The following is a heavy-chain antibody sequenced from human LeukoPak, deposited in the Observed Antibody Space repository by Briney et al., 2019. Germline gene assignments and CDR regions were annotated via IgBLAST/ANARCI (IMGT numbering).Heavy chain of an antibody. CDR2: TYYRSKWYN. CDR1: GDSVSSNSAA. D-gene: IGHD5-24*01. CDR3: AREREMATIVGDLDY. J-gene: IGHJ4*02. V-gene: IGHV6-1*01. Sequence: ASQTLSLTCAISGDSVSSNSAAWNWIRQSPSRGLEWLGRTYYRSKWYNDYAVSVKSRITINPDTSKNQFSLQLNSVTPEDTAVYYCAREREMATIVGDLDYWGQGTLVTVSS.